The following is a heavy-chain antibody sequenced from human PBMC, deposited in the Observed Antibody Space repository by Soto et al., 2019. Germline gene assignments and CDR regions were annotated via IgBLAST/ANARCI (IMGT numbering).Heavy chain of an antibody. J-gene: IGHJ4*02. CDR2: IAFTGSAT. Sequence: GGSLRLSCATSGFTFHDYAMSWVRQAPGKGLEWVSAIAFTGSATYYADSVKGRFTISRDNSKNIVYLQMNSLRVDDTAVYYCAREGGGVYCSGGSCYGRYFDFWGQGTRVTVSS. CDR3: AREGGGVYCSGGSCYGRYFDF. CDR1: GFTFHDYA. V-gene: IGHV3-23*01. D-gene: IGHD2-15*01.